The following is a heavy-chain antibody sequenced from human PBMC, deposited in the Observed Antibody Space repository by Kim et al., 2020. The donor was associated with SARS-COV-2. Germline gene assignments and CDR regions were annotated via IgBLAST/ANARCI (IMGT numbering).Heavy chain of an antibody. J-gene: IGHJ6*02. CDR3: ARDGSGSYSPYGMDV. CDR1: GGTFSSYT. CDR2: IIPILGIA. Sequence: SVKVSCKASGGTFSSYTISWVRQAPGQGLEWMGRIIPILGIANYAQKFQGRVTITADKSTSTAYMELSSLRSEDTAVYYCARDGSGSYSPYGMDVWGQGTTVTVSS. D-gene: IGHD3-10*01. V-gene: IGHV1-69*04.